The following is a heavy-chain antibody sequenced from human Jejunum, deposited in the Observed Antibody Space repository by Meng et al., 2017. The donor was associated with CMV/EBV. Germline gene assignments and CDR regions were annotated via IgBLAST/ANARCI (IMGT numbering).Heavy chain of an antibody. Sequence: VQLVQSGAEVKKTGVSVKVSCKASGYSFSDYYMNWVRQAPGQGLEWMGWINPKTGGTDYAQKFQGRVTLTRDTSITTVYMELSNLKSDDSAVYYCSSAPGDYWGQGTLVTVSS. CDR2: INPKTGGT. D-gene: IGHD1-14*01. V-gene: IGHV1-2*02. CDR1: GYSFSDYY. CDR3: SSAPGDY. J-gene: IGHJ4*02.